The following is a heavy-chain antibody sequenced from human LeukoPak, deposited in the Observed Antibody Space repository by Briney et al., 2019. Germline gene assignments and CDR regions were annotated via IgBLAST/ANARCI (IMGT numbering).Heavy chain of an antibody. J-gene: IGHJ3*02. CDR2: IYYSGST. CDR1: GGSISSGGYY. Sequence: SQTLSLTCTVSGGSISSGGYYWSWIRQHPGKGLEWIGYIYYSGSTYYNPSLKSRVTISVDTSKNQFSLKLSSVTAADTAVYYCARAQGVRSPRPTDAFDIWGQGTMVTVSS. CDR3: ARAQGVRSPRPTDAFDI. D-gene: IGHD3-16*01. V-gene: IGHV4-31*03.